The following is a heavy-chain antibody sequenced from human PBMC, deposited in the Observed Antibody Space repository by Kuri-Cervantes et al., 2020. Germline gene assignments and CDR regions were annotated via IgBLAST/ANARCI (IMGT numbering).Heavy chain of an antibody. V-gene: IGHV1-69*05. CDR1: GGTFSSYA. J-gene: IGHJ4*02. CDR3: AVGYCGGDCYFDPEINYFDY. D-gene: IGHD2-21*02. Sequence: PSVKVSCKASGGTFSSYAISWVRQAPGQGLEWMGGIIPIFGTANYAQKLQGRVTMTTGTSTSTAYMELRSLRSDDTAVYYCAVGYCGGDCYFDPEINYFDYWGQGTLVTVSS. CDR2: IIPIFGTA.